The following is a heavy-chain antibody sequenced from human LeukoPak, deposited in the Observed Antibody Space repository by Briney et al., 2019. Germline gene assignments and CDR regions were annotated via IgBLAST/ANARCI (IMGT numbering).Heavy chain of an antibody. CDR2: IYHSGST. CDR1: GGSISSSNW. D-gene: IGHD3-22*01. J-gene: IGHJ4*02. CDR3: ASSLRPFSMIYDY. Sequence: SETLSLTCAVSGGSISSSNWGSWVRQPPGKGLEWIGEIYHSGSTNYNPSLKSRVTRSVDKSKNQFSLKLSSVTAADTSVYYCASSLRPFSMIYDYWGQGTLVTVSS. V-gene: IGHV4-4*02.